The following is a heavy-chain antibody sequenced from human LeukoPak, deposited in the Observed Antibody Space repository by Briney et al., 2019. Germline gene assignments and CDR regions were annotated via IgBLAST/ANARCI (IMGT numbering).Heavy chain of an antibody. CDR2: IYHSGST. J-gene: IGHJ6*04. Sequence: SETLSLTCTVSGYSISSGYYWGWIRQPPGKGLEWIGSIYHSGSTYYNPSLKSRVTISVDTSKNQFSLKLSSVTAADTAVYYCAREDTIFRVVIKSRYYDVWGKGTTVTVSS. CDR3: AREDTIFRVVIKSRYYDV. V-gene: IGHV4-38-2*02. CDR1: GYSISSGYY. D-gene: IGHD3-3*01.